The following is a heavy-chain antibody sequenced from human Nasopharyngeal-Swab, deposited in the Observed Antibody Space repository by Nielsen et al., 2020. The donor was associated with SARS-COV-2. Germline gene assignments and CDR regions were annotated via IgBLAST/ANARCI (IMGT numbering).Heavy chain of an antibody. D-gene: IGHD2-15*01. CDR1: GGSISSGGYY. Sequence: SETLSLTCTVSGGSISSGGYYWSWIRQNPGKGLEWIGYIYYSGSTYYNPSLKGRITISEDTSKNQFSLKLSSVTAADTAVYYCARGLYCSGGSCYFDYWGQGTTVTVSS. V-gene: IGHV4-31*03. J-gene: IGHJ4*03. CDR2: IYYSGST. CDR3: ARGLYCSGGSCYFDY.